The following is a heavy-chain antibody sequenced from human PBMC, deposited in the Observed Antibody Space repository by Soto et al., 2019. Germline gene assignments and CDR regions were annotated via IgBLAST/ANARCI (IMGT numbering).Heavy chain of an antibody. CDR1: GFTFSSYA. CDR2: ISSNGGST. D-gene: IGHD2-15*01. CDR3: ARVGYCSGGSCLRYSGYFDY. Sequence: EVQLVESGGGLVQPGGSLRLSCAASGFTFSSYAMHWVRQAPGKGLEYVSAISSNGGSTYYANSVKGRFTISRDNSKNTLYLQMGRLRAEEMAVYYCARVGYCSGGSCLRYSGYFDYWGQGTLVTVSS. V-gene: IGHV3-64*01. J-gene: IGHJ4*02.